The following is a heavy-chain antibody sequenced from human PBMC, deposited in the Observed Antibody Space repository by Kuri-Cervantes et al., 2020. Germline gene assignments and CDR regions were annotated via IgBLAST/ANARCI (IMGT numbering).Heavy chain of an antibody. Sequence: ASVKVSCKASVYTFTSYAMHWVRQAPGQRLEWMGWSNAGNGNTKYSQEFQGRVTMTTDTSTSTAYMELRSLRSDDTAVYYCARDGRVATIQDYYYYGMDVWGQGTTVTVSS. J-gene: IGHJ6*02. V-gene: IGHV1-3*02. D-gene: IGHD5-12*01. CDR3: ARDGRVATIQDYYYYGMDV. CDR2: SNAGNGNT. CDR1: VYTFTSYA.